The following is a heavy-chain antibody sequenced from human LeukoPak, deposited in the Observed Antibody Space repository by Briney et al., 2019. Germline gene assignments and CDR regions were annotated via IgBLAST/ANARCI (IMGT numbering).Heavy chain of an antibody. V-gene: IGHV4-59*01. D-gene: IGHD3-3*01. CDR2: IYYGGST. CDR3: ARGTPIYDFIDY. J-gene: IGHJ4*02. CDR1: GGSISSYY. Sequence: SETLSLTCTVPGGSISSYYWSWIRQPPGKGLEWIGYIYYGGSTNYNPSLKSRVTISVDTSKNQFSLKLSSVTAADTAVYYCARGTPIYDFIDYWGQGTLVTVSS.